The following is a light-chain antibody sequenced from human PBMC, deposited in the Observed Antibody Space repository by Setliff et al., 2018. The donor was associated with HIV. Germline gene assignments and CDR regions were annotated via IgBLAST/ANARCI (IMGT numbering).Light chain of an antibody. V-gene: IGLV2-14*01. CDR3: SSYTSSSTYV. Sequence: QSALTQPASVSGSPGQSNTISCTGTSSDVGGYNYVSWYQQHPGKAPKLMIYDVTKRPSGVSYRFSGSKSGNTASLTISGLQSEDEADYYCSSYTSSSTYVFGTGTKVTVL. CDR2: DVT. CDR1: SSDVGGYNY. J-gene: IGLJ1*01.